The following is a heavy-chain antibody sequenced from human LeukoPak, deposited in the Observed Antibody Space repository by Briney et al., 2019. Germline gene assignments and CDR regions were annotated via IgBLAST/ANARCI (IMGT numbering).Heavy chain of an antibody. V-gene: IGHV3-21*01. J-gene: IGHJ3*02. Sequence: PGGSLRLSCAASGFTFSSYSMNWVRQAPGKGLEWVSSISSSSSYVYYADSVKGRFTISRDNAKNSLYLQMNSLRAEDTAVYYCARDRDPDYYDSSSKDAFDIWGQGTMVTVSS. CDR2: ISSSSSYV. CDR1: GFTFSSYS. D-gene: IGHD3-22*01. CDR3: ARDRDPDYYDSSSKDAFDI.